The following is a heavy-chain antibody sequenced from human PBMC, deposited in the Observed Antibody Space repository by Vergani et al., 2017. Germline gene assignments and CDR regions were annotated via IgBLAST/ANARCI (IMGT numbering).Heavy chain of an antibody. CDR1: GGSISSGGYY. CDR3: ASWFGELLYDAFDI. D-gene: IGHD3-10*01. CDR2: IYYSGST. V-gene: IGHV4-31*03. Sequence: QVQLQQWGAGLVKPSQTLSLTCTVSGGSISSGGYYWSWIRQHPGKGLEWIGYIYYSGSTYYNPSLKSRVTISVDTSKNQFSLKLSSVTAADTAVYYCASWFGELLYDAFDIWGQGTMVTVSS. J-gene: IGHJ3*02.